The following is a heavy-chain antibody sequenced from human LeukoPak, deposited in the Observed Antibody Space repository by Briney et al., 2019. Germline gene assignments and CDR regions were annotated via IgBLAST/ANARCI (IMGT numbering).Heavy chain of an antibody. J-gene: IGHJ4*02. CDR3: AKDRHTVTTFDY. D-gene: IGHD4-11*01. CDR1: GFTFSSFG. V-gene: IGHV3-30*18. Sequence: PGRSLRLSCAASGFTFSSFGMHWVRQAPGKGLEWVAVISYDGRNEYYADSVKGRFAIFRDNSKNTVYLQMNSLRPEDTAVYYCAKDRHTVTTFDYWGQGTLGTVSS. CDR2: ISYDGRNE.